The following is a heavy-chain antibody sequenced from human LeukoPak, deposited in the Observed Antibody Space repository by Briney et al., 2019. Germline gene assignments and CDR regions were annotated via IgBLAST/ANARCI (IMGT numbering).Heavy chain of an antibody. CDR2: MNPNSGNT. V-gene: IGHV1-8*01. CDR1: GYTFTSYD. Sequence: VASVKVSCKASGYTFTSYDINWVRQATGQGLEWMGWMNPNSGNTGYAQKFQGRVTMTRSTSLSTAYMELSSLRSEDTAVYYCARASGIAVAEGAFDIWGQGTMVTVSS. J-gene: IGHJ3*02. D-gene: IGHD6-19*01. CDR3: ARASGIAVAEGAFDI.